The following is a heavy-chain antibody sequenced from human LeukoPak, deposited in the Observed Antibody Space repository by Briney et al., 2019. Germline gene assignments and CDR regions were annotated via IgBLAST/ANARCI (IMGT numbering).Heavy chain of an antibody. J-gene: IGHJ4*02. D-gene: IGHD3-22*01. V-gene: IGHV3-33*01. CDR3: ARDSHYNSSGYPDY. CDR1: GFTFSSYG. CDR2: IWYDGSNK. Sequence: GGSLRLSCAASGFTFSSYGMHWVRQAPGKGLEWVAVIWYDGSNKYYDASVKGRFTTSRDNSKNTLYLQKNSLRAEDTAVYYCARDSHYNSSGYPDYWGQGTLVTVSS.